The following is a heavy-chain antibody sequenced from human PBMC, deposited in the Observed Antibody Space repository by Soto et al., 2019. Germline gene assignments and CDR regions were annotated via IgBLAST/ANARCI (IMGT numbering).Heavy chain of an antibody. CDR2: IIPILAIV. Sequence: ASVKVSCKTSGDTFNSYTISWVRQAPGQGLEWMGKIIPILAIVNYAQKFQDRLTITADKSTNTAYMELSSLRSEDTAVYYCARKDDYSDYSVDYFDYWG. D-gene: IGHD4-17*01. V-gene: IGHV1-69*02. J-gene: IGHJ4*01. CDR3: ARKDDYSDYSVDYFDY. CDR1: GDTFNSYT.